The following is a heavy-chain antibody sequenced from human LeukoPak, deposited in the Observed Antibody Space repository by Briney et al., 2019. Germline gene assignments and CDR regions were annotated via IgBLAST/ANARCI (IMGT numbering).Heavy chain of an antibody. Sequence: SVKVSCKASGGTFSSYAISWVRQAPGQGLEWVGGIIPIFGTANYAQKFQGRVTITADESTSTAYMELSSLRSEDTAVYYCARDRGLLIAVAGTHQGYMDVWGKGTTVTVSS. CDR3: ARDRGLLIAVAGTHQGYMDV. CDR2: IIPIFGTA. J-gene: IGHJ6*03. D-gene: IGHD6-19*01. CDR1: GGTFSSYA. V-gene: IGHV1-69*13.